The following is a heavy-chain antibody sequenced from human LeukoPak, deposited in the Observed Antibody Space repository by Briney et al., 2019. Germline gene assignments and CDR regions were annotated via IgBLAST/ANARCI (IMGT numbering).Heavy chain of an antibody. V-gene: IGHV4-59*01. CDR3: ARDHDDAFDI. J-gene: IGHJ3*02. CDR2: IYYSGST. CDR1: GGSISSYY. Sequence: SEALSLTCTVAGGSISSYYWSWIRQPPGKVLEWIGYIYYSGSTNYNPSLKSRVTISVDKSKNQFSLKLSSVTAADTAVYYCARDHDDAFDIWGQGTMVTVSS.